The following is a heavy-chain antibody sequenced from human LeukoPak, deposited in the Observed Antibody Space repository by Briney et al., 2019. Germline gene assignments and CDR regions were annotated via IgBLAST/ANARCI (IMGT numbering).Heavy chain of an antibody. CDR3: ARVGSYDFWSAQAPFDY. V-gene: IGHV4-59*01. D-gene: IGHD3-3*01. CDR2: ISHSGTT. CDR1: GGSISSYS. J-gene: IGHJ4*02. Sequence: SETLSLTCIVSGGSISSYSWNWIRQSPGKGLEWVGYISHSGTTSYNSSLKSRVTISVDTSKNQFSLKLSSVTAADTAVYYCARVGSYDFWSAQAPFDYWGQGTLVTVSS.